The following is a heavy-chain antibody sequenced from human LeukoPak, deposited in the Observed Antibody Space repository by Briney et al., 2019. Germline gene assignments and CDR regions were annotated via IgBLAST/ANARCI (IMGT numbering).Heavy chain of an antibody. V-gene: IGHV3-48*04. CDR3: ARVRGIAVAVGADY. CDR1: GFTFSSYS. Sequence: GGSLRLSCAASGFTFSSYSINWVRQAPGKGLEWVSYISSSSSTIYYADSVKGRFTISRDNAKNSLYLQMNSLRAEDTAVYYCARVRGIAVAVGADYWGQGTLVTVSS. CDR2: ISSSSSTI. J-gene: IGHJ4*02. D-gene: IGHD6-19*01.